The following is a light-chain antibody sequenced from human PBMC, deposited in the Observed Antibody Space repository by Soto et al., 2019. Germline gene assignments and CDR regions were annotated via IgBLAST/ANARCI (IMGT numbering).Light chain of an antibody. CDR2: DVT. CDR3: CSYAGSRMV. V-gene: IGLV2-11*01. J-gene: IGLJ2*01. Sequence: QSARTQPRSVSGSPGQSVTISCTGTSSDVGGYNSVSWYQHHPGKAPKLMIYDVTKRPSGVPDRFSGSKSGNTASLTISGLQAEDEADYYCCSYAGSRMVFGGGTKLTVL. CDR1: SSDVGGYNS.